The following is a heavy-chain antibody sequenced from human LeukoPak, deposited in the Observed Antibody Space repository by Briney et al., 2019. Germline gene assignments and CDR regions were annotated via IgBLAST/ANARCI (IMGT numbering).Heavy chain of an antibody. V-gene: IGHV3-23*01. D-gene: IGHD1-26*01. Sequence: GGSLRLSCARSGFTLSSYAMGWVRQSPGKGLEWVSGISGSGTGTSYADSVKGRFTISRDNSKSTLYLQMNSLKFEDTAVYYCGKGPTLATATTDWGQGTLVTVSS. CDR2: ISGSGTGT. CDR3: GKGPTLATATTD. CDR1: GFTLSSYA. J-gene: IGHJ4*02.